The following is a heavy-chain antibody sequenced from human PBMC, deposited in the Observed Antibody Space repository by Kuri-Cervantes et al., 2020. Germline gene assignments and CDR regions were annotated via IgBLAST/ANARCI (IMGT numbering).Heavy chain of an antibody. V-gene: IGHV3-21*01. CDR3: ARGDILTGYFD. D-gene: IGHD3-9*01. J-gene: IGHJ4*02. CDR2: ISSSSNYI. CDR1: GFTFSSYS. Sequence: LSLTCAASGFTFSSYSMNWVRQAPGKRLEWVSSISSSSNYIYYADSVKGRFTISRDNAKNSLYLQMNSLRAEDTAVYYCARGDILTGYFDWGQGTLVTVSS.